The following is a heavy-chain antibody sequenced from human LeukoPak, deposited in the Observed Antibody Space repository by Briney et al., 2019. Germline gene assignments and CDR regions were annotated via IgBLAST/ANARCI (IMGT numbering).Heavy chain of an antibody. V-gene: IGHV1-18*01. CDR2: ISAYNGNT. CDR1: GYTFTSYG. J-gene: IGHJ4*02. Sequence: ASVKVSCKASGYTFTSYGISWVRQAPGQGLEWMGWISAYNGNTNYAQKFQGRVTMTTDTSTSTAYMELRSLRSDDTAVYYCARDGLWFGEFELGYWGQGTLVTVSS. CDR3: ARDGLWFGEFELGY. D-gene: IGHD3-10*01.